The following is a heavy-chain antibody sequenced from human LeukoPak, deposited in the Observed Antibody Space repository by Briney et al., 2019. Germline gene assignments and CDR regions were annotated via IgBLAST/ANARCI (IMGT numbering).Heavy chain of an antibody. J-gene: IGHJ4*02. V-gene: IGHV4-39*01. CDR2: IYYSGNT. Sequence: SETLPLTCTVSGDSISSSSYYWGWIRQPPGKGLEWIGSIYYSGNTYYNSSLKSRVTISVDTSKNQFSLKLSSVTAADTAVYYCARHPTAMVSFDYRGQGTLVTVSS. D-gene: IGHD2-8*01. CDR3: ARHPTAMVSFDY. CDR1: GDSISSSSYY.